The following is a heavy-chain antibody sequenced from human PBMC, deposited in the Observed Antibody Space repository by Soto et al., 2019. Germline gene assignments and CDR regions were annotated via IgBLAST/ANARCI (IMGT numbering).Heavy chain of an antibody. V-gene: IGHV5-10-1*01. D-gene: IGHD6-19*01. CDR3: ARHARPVYSSGWYGAFDY. CDR1: GYSFTSYW. Sequence: GDSLKLSCQGSGYSFTSYWIILVRPMPGKGLEWMGRIDPSDSYTNYSPSFQGHVTISADKSISTAYLQWSSLKASDTAMYYCARHARPVYSSGWYGAFDYWGQGNIVTVSS. CDR2: IDPSDSYT. J-gene: IGHJ4*02.